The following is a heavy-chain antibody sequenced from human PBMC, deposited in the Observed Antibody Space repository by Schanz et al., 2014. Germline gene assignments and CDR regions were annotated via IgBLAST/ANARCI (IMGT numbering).Heavy chain of an antibody. V-gene: IGHV3-7*03. CDR1: GFTFSNAW. D-gene: IGHD7-27*01. CDR2: INQDGSDK. J-gene: IGHJ3*02. CDR3: ARENLNWEAFDI. Sequence: EAQVVESGGGLVKPGGSLRLSCVASGFTFSNAWMNWVRQGPGNRLEWVANINQDGSDKSYVDSVKGRFTISRDNAKNSLYLEMTSLRGEDTAVYYCARENLNWEAFDIWGQGTVVTVSS.